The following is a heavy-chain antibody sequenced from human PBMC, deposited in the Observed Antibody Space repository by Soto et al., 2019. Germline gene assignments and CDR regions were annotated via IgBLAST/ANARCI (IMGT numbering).Heavy chain of an antibody. CDR1: GGTFSSYA. CDR2: IIPIFGTA. CDR3: ARDGYYDSSGYYPRPSDY. Sequence: SVKVSCKASGGTFSSYAISWVRQAPGQGLEWMGGIIPIFGTANYAQKFQGRVTITADESTSTAYMELSSLRSEDTAVYYCARDGYYDSSGYYPRPSDYWGQGTLVTVSS. V-gene: IGHV1-69*13. D-gene: IGHD3-22*01. J-gene: IGHJ4*02.